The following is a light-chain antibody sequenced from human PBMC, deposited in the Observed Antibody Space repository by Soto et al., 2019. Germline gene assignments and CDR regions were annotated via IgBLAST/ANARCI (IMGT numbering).Light chain of an antibody. CDR3: QQYKSYPLT. CDR2: KAS. Sequence: DIQMTQSPSTLSASVGDRVTITCRASQSISSWLAWYQQKPGKAPNLLIYKASSLESGVPSRFSGRGSGTECTLTISSLQPDDFATYYCQQYKSYPLTFGGGTKVEIK. CDR1: QSISSW. J-gene: IGKJ4*01. V-gene: IGKV1-5*03.